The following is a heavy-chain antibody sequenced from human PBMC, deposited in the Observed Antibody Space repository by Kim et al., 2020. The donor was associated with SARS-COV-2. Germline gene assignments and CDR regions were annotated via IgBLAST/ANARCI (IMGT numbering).Heavy chain of an antibody. CDR3: VSMDARLTSVTY. CDR2: HFYGGTT. V-gene: IGHV4-39*01. D-gene: IGHD4-17*01. Sequence: SETLSLTCTVSRASISSSNYYWGWIRQPPGKGLEWIGSHFYGGTTYSNPSLRSRVTVSVDPSQNQFSLRLTSVTAADTAAYYCVSMDARLTSVTYWGQGT. J-gene: IGHJ4*02. CDR1: RASISSSNYY.